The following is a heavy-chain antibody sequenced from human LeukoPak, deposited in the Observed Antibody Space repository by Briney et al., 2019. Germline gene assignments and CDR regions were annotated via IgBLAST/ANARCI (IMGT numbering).Heavy chain of an antibody. CDR2: INSDGGST. D-gene: IGHD5-24*01. CDR1: GFTFSSYW. V-gene: IGHV3-74*01. J-gene: IGHJ4*02. CDR3: ARRIQGMAPYYFDY. Sequence: PGGSLRLSCTASGFTFSSYWMHWVHQAPGKGLVWVSRINSDGGSTSYADSVKGRFTISRDNAKNTLYLQMNSLRAEDTAVYYCARRIQGMAPYYFDYWGQGTLVTVSS.